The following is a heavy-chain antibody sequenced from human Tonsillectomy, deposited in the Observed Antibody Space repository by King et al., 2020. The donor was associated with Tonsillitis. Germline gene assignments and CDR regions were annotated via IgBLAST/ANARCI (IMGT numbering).Heavy chain of an antibody. CDR3: TRHIDFAHPDC. CDR2: IRARAKNYAT. J-gene: IGHJ4*02. Sequence: VQLVESGGGLVQPGGSLKLSCVDSGFIFSDSAIHWVRQASGKGLEWVAYIRARAKNYATAYAASVKGRFTISRDDSKSTAYLQLNSLRAEDTAVYYCTRHIDFAHPDCWGQGALVTVSS. V-gene: IGHV3-73*02. D-gene: IGHD3-9*01. CDR1: GFIFSDSA.